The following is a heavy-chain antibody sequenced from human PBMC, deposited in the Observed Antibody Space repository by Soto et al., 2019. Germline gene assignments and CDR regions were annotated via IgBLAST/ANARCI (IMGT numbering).Heavy chain of an antibody. CDR3: ARLEGLATISYYFDF. Sequence: QLQLQESGPGLVKPSETLSLTCSVSGDSINSDKYYWGWIRQPPGKGLEWIGSIYFRGNTYYNPSLQTRVTISIDKSKSQFSLTLNSVTAADSAVYFCARLEGLATISYYFDFWGQGALVTVSS. V-gene: IGHV4-39*01. CDR1: GDSINSDKYY. J-gene: IGHJ4*02. D-gene: IGHD3-9*01. CDR2: IYFRGNT.